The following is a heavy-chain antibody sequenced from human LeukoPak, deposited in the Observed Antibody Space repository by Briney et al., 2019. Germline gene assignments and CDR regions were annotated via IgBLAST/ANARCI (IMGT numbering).Heavy chain of an antibody. Sequence: GRSLRLSCAASGFTFSSYAMHWVRQAPGKGLEYVSAISSNGGSTYYANSVKGRFTISRDNSKNTLYLQMGSLRAEDMAVYYCARATMVRGVLDYWGQGTLVTVSS. CDR2: ISSNGGST. CDR3: ARATMVRGVLDY. V-gene: IGHV3-64*01. D-gene: IGHD3-10*01. J-gene: IGHJ4*02. CDR1: GFTFSSYA.